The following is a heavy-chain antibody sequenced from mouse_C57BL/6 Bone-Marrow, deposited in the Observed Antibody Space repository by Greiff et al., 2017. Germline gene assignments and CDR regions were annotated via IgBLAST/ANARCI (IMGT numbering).Heavy chain of an antibody. D-gene: IGHD2-4*01. CDR3: AREGDYDGFAY. Sequence: EVKLVESGPGLVKPSQSLSLTCSVTGYSITSGYYWNWIRQFPGNKLEWMGYISYDGSNNYNPSLKNRISITRDTSKNQFFLKLNSVTTEDTATYYCAREGDYDGFAYWGQGTLVTVSA. V-gene: IGHV3-6*01. CDR2: ISYDGSN. J-gene: IGHJ3*01. CDR1: GYSITSGYY.